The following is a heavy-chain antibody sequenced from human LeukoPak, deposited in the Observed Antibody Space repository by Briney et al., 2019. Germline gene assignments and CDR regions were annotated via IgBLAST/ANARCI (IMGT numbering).Heavy chain of an antibody. Sequence: GGSLRLSCAASGFTFSSYAMSWVRQAPGKGLGWVSAISGSGGSTYYADSVKGRFTISRDNSKNTLYLQMNSLRAEDTAVYYCAKDREWPNWVSWGQGTLVTVSS. J-gene: IGHJ4*02. CDR2: ISGSGGST. CDR1: GFTFSSYA. CDR3: AKDREWPNWVS. V-gene: IGHV3-23*01. D-gene: IGHD3-3*01.